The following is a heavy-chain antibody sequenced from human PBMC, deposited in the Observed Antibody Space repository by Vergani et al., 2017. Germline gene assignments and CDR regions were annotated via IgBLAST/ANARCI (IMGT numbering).Heavy chain of an antibody. D-gene: IGHD2-15*01. CDR2: IYYSGST. CDR3: ARWVGRYYYYYGMDV. Sequence: QVQLQESGPGLVKPSETLSLTCTVSGGSISSYYWSWIRQPPGKGLEWIGYIYYSGSTNYNPSLKSRVTISVDTSKNQFSLKLSSVTAADTAVYYCARWVGRYYYYYGMDVWSQGTTVTVSS. V-gene: IGHV4-59*01. CDR1: GGSISSYY. J-gene: IGHJ6*02.